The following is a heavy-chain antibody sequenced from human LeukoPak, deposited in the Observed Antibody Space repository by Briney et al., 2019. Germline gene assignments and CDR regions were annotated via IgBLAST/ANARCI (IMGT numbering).Heavy chain of an antibody. CDR2: ISTYNGNT. CDR1: GYTFTSYG. CDR3: AREGRYYYYYMDV. J-gene: IGHJ6*03. V-gene: IGHV1-18*01. Sequence: GASVKVSCKASGYTFTSYGISWVRQAPGQGLEWLGWISTYNGNTHYAQKLQGRVTMTTDTSTGTAYMELRSLRSDDTAVYYCAREGRYYYYYMDVWGKGTTVTVSS.